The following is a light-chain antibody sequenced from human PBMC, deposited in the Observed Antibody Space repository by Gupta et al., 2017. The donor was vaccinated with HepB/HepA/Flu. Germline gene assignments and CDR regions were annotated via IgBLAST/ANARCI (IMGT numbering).Light chain of an antibody. J-gene: IGLJ2*01. V-gene: IGLV1-40*01. CDR3: PSCDSSMNGWF. CDR1: SSNIGAVYD. Sequence: QSVLTQPPSVSGALGQRVTISCTGCSSNIGAVYDVHWYQQLPGTAPTLLIYGNSNRPSGVPDRLSGSKSGTSASLAINGLQAEDEAEYDCPSCDSSMNGWFFGGGTKLTVL. CDR2: GNS.